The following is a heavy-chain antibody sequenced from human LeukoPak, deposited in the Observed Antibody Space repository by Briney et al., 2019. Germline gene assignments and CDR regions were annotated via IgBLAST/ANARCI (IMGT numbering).Heavy chain of an antibody. V-gene: IGHV4-61*01. Sequence: PSQTLSLTCTVSGGSISSGSYYWSWIRQPPGKGLEWIGYIYYSGSTNYNPSLKSRVTISVDTSKNQFPLKLSSVTAADTAVYYCARTQRYCSSTSCPDYGMDVWGQGTTVTVSS. CDR3: ARTQRYCSSTSCPDYGMDV. D-gene: IGHD2-2*01. CDR1: GGSISSGSYY. CDR2: IYYSGST. J-gene: IGHJ6*02.